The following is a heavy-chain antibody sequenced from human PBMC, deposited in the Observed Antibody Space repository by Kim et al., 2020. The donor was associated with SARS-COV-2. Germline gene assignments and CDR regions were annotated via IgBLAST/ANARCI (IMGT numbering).Heavy chain of an antibody. Sequence: GGSLRLSCAASGFTFSSYAMSWVRQAPGKGLEWVSAISGSGGSTYYADSVKGRFTISRDNSKNTLYLQMNSLRAEDTAVYYCAKDRRYFDWLLHRDAFDIWGQGTMVTVSS. V-gene: IGHV3-23*01. CDR2: ISGSGGST. CDR1: GFTFSSYA. J-gene: IGHJ3*02. CDR3: AKDRRYFDWLLHRDAFDI. D-gene: IGHD3-9*01.